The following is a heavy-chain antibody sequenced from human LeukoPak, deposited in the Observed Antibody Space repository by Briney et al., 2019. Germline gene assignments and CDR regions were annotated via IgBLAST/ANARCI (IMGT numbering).Heavy chain of an antibody. CDR3: ARDRATAMFDY. V-gene: IGHV3-74*01. CDR2: INGDGGST. CDR1: GFTFGSYW. D-gene: IGHD5-18*01. Sequence: PGGSLRLSCAASGFTFGSYWMHWVRQAPGKGLVWVSRINGDGGSTTYADSVKGRFTISRDNAKNTLYLQMNSLRAEDTAVYYCARDRATAMFDYWAQGTLVTVSS. J-gene: IGHJ4*02.